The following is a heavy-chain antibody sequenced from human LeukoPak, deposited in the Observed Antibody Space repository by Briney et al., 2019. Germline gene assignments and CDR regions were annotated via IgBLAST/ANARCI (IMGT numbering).Heavy chain of an antibody. D-gene: IGHD4-17*01. CDR3: ARVPRATDTYYFDY. Sequence: PSETLSLTCAVSGGSISSSNWWSWVRQPPGKGLEWIGEIYHSGSTNYNPSLKSRVTISVDTSKNQFSLKLSSVTAADTAVYYCARVPRATDTYYFDYWGQGTLVTVSS. J-gene: IGHJ4*02. CDR1: GGSISSSNW. CDR2: IYHSGST. V-gene: IGHV4-4*02.